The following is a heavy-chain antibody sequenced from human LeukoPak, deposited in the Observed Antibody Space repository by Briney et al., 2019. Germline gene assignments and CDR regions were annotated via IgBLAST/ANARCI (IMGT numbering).Heavy chain of an antibody. J-gene: IGHJ4*02. Sequence: GGSLRPSCAASGFTFSDYYMSWVRQAPGKGLEWVSAISGSGGSTYYADSVKGRFTISRDNSKNTLYLQMNSLRAEDTAVYYCAKGSDNYYGSGSYFHYWGQGTLVTVSS. V-gene: IGHV3-23*01. CDR1: GFTFSDYY. CDR3: AKGSDNYYGSGSYFHY. D-gene: IGHD3-10*01. CDR2: ISGSGGST.